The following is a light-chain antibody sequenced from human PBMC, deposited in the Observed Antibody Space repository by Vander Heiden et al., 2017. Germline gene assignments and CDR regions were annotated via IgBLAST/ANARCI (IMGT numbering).Light chain of an antibody. CDR1: SSAIGGYNS. V-gene: IGLV2-14*01. CDR2: EFS. J-gene: IGLJ2*01. Sequence: QSALTQPASLSGSPGQSITISCTGTSSAIGGYNSVSWYHKHPGKAHTLMIYEFSKRPSGVSNRFSGSTSGNTASLTISGLQTEDEADYYCSSYRGSNTLVFGGGTKLTVL. CDR3: SSYRGSNTLV.